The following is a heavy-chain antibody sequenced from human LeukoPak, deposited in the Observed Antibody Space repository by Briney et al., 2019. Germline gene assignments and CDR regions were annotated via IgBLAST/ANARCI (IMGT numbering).Heavy chain of an antibody. CDR1: GFTFSSSA. J-gene: IGHJ5*02. D-gene: IGHD2-15*01. CDR3: AADGRVYCTGGTCYLNWFDP. V-gene: IGHV1-58*02. CDR2: IVLGSGHT. Sequence: SVKVSCKASGFTFSSSAMQWVRQTRGQRLERIGWIVLGSGHTNFAQKFQERVTITRDMSTSTAYMELSSLRSDDTAVYYCAADGRVYCTGGTCYLNWFDPWGQGTLVTVSS.